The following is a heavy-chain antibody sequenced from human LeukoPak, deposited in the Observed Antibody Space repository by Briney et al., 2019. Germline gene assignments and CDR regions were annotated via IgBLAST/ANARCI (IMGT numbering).Heavy chain of an antibody. Sequence: SETLSLTCSVSGGSISSHYWSWIRQPAGKGLEWIGRVHVTRGTNYNPSLKSRVTMSVDTSKSQFSLRLSSVTAADMAVYYCAKFSGTDWGQGTLVTVSS. D-gene: IGHD3-3*01. V-gene: IGHV4-4*07. J-gene: IGHJ4*02. CDR1: GGSISSHY. CDR3: AKFSGTD. CDR2: VHVTRGT.